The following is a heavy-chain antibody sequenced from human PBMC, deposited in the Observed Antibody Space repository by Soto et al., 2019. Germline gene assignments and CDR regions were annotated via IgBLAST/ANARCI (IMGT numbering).Heavy chain of an antibody. CDR3: ARDLKRVFDF. CDR1: GGSISSYY. Sequence: PSETLSLTCPVSGGSISSYYWSWIRQPPGKGLEWIGYIYYNGNTDYNPSLKSRVTISVDTSKNQFSLKLSSVTAADTAMYFCARDLKRVFDFWGQGTLVTVSS. V-gene: IGHV4-59*01. CDR2: IYYNGNT. J-gene: IGHJ4*02.